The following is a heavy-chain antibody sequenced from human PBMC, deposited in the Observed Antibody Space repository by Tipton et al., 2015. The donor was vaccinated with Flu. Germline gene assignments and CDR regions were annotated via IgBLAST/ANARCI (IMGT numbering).Heavy chain of an antibody. D-gene: IGHD1-7*01. CDR1: GGSISSYY. CDR2: IYTSGST. V-gene: IGHV4-4*07. J-gene: IGHJ4*02. CDR3: ARDTRRDNWNYAYFDY. Sequence: TLSLTCTVSGGSISSYYWSWIRQPAGKGLEWIGRIYTSGSTNYNPSLKSRVTMSVDTSKNQFSLKLSSVTAADTAVYYCARDTRRDNWNYAYFDYWGPGTLVTVSS.